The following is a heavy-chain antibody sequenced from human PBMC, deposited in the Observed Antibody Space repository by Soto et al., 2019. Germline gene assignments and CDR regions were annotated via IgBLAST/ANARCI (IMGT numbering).Heavy chain of an antibody. D-gene: IGHD3-3*01. CDR2: ISAYNGNT. J-gene: IGHJ4*02. CDR3: ARVPYYDFWSGYYTRVPPDY. Sequence: GASVKVSCKASGYTFTSYGISWVRQAPGQGLEWMGWISAYNGNTNYAQKLQGRVTMTTDTSTSTAYMELRSLRSDDTAVYYCARVPYYDFWSGYYTRVPPDYWGQGTLVTVSS. CDR1: GYTFTSYG. V-gene: IGHV1-18*01.